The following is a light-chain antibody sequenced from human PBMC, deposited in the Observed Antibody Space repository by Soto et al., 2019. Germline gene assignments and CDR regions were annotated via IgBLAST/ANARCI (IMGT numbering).Light chain of an antibody. CDR1: SSDIGGHDD. CDR2: GVT. V-gene: IGLV2-14*03. CDR3: CSYTSDLTPYV. J-gene: IGLJ1*01. Sequence: QSVLTQPASVSGSPGQSITISCTGTSSDIGGHDDVSWYQQHPGKVPKLLLYGVTDRPSGVSDRFSGSKSGNVASLTISGLQAEDVADYYCCSYTSDLTPYVFGTGTKLTVL.